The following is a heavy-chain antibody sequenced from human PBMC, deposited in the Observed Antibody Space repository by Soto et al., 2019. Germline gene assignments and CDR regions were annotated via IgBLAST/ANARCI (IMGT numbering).Heavy chain of an antibody. Sequence: EGSLRLSCAASGFTFSSYDMHWVRQATGKGLEWVSAIGTAGDPYYPGSVKGRFTISRENAKNSLYLQMNSLRAGDTAVYYCARVKVRGGSYATDWYFDLWGRGTLVTVSS. D-gene: IGHD1-26*01. CDR3: ARVKVRGGSYATDWYFDL. V-gene: IGHV3-13*05. CDR2: IGTAGDP. J-gene: IGHJ2*01. CDR1: GFTFSSYD.